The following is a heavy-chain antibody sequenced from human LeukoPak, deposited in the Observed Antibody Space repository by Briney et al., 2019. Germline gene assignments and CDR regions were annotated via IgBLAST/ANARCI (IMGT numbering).Heavy chain of an antibody. D-gene: IGHD6-13*01. Sequence: GGSLRLSCAASGFTFSSYAMSWVRQAPGKGLEWVSGISGSGTSTYYADSVKGRFTISRDNSKNTLYLQMNSLRAEDTAVYYCAKVHLGGYSSSYYDLSYFDYWGQGTLVTASS. CDR2: ISGSGTST. V-gene: IGHV3-23*01. J-gene: IGHJ4*02. CDR3: AKVHLGGYSSSYYDLSYFDY. CDR1: GFTFSSYA.